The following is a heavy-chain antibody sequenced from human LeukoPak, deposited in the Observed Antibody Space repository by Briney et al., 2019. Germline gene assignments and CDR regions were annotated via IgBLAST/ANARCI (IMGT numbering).Heavy chain of an antibody. V-gene: IGHV4-61*01. CDR2: IYYSGST. J-gene: IGHJ4*02. CDR1: GGSVSSGSYY. CDR3: ARGAVVVPAAMEYRLIDY. D-gene: IGHD2-2*01. Sequence: SETLSLTCTVSGGSVSSGSYYWSWIRQPPGKGLEWIGYIYYSGSTNYNPSLKSRVTISVDTSKNQFSLKLSSVTAADTAVYYCARGAVVVPAAMEYRLIDYWGQGTLVTVSS.